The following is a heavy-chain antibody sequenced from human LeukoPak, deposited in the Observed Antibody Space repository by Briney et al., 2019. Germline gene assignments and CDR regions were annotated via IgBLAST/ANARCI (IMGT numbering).Heavy chain of an antibody. D-gene: IGHD2-15*01. CDR2: INHSGST. J-gene: IGHJ5*02. V-gene: IGHV4-34*01. CDR1: GGSFSGYY. Sequence: SETLSLTCAVYGGSFSGYYWSWIRQPPGKGLEWIGEINHSGSTDYNPSLKSRVTISVDTSKNQFSLKLSSVTAADTAVYYCARSSRFDPWGQGTLVTVSS. CDR3: ARSSRFDP.